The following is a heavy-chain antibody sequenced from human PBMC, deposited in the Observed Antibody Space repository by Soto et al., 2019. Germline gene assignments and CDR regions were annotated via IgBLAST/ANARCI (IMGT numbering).Heavy chain of an antibody. CDR3: AGVSREFWSGPDY. V-gene: IGHV5-51*01. Sequence: PGESLKISCEGVGYSFSNHWIAWVRQMPEKGLEWMGTIYPGDSDMRYSPSFRGQVTISVDKSINTAYLQWGSLKASDTAKYYCAGVSREFWSGPDYWGQGTLVTVSS. CDR2: IYPGDSDM. CDR1: GYSFSNHW. D-gene: IGHD3-3*01. J-gene: IGHJ4*02.